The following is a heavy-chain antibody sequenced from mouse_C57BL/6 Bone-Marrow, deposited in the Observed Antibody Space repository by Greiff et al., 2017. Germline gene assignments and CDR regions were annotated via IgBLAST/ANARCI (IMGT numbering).Heavy chain of an antibody. J-gene: IGHJ1*03. D-gene: IGHD1-1*01. V-gene: IGHV1-54*01. CDR3: ARGGYYGSSYVWYFDV. CDR1: GYAFTNYL. Sequence: VQLQESGAELVRPGTSVKVSCKASGYAFTNYLIEWVKQRPGQGLEWIGVINPGSGGTNYNEKFKGKATLTADKSSSTAYMQLSSLTSEDSAVYFCARGGYYGSSYVWYFDVWGTGTTVTVSS. CDR2: INPGSGGT.